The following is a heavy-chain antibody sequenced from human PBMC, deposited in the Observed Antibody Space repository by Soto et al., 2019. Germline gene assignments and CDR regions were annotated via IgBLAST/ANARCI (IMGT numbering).Heavy chain of an antibody. Sequence: QLQLQGSGPGLVKPSETLSLTCTVSGGSISSSSYYWGWIRQPPGKGLEWIGSIYYSGSTYYNPSLKSRVTISVDTSKNQFSLKLSSVTAADTAVYYCARPGNYGSGSYLYYLDYWGQGTLVTVSS. V-gene: IGHV4-39*01. CDR2: IYYSGST. CDR3: ARPGNYGSGSYLYYLDY. CDR1: GGSISSSSYY. J-gene: IGHJ4*02. D-gene: IGHD3-10*01.